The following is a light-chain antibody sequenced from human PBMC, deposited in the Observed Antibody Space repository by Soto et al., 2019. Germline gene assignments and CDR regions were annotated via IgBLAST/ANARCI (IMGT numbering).Light chain of an antibody. CDR1: NSNIGSNY. CDR3: STWDDSLPGIVV. Sequence: QSVLTQPPSASGTPGQTVTISCSGSNSNIGSNYVCWYQQLPGTAPKLLIYRNNHRPSGVPDRFSGSKSGTSASLAISGVXXXXXXXXYCSTWDDSLPGIVVFGGGTKL. V-gene: IGLV1-47*01. CDR2: RNN. J-gene: IGLJ2*01.